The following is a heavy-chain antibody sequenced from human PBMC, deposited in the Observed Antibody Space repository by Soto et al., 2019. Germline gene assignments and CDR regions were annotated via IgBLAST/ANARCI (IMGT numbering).Heavy chain of an antibody. D-gene: IGHD2-2*01. J-gene: IGHJ4*02. V-gene: IGHV3-30*19. CDR2: SSFDGSDA. CDR3: VRELGFSSTWPAY. Sequence: QVQLVESGGGVVQPGRSLRLSCAASGFSLSSYGMHWVRQAPGKGLEWVADSSFDGSDAHYADSVKGRFTISRDSSTLNLQMNSLRGDDTATYFCVRELGFSSTWPAYWGQGTLVTVSS. CDR1: GFSLSSYG.